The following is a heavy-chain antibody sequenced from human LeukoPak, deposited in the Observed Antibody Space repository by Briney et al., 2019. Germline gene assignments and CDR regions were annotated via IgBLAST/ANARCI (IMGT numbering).Heavy chain of an antibody. CDR1: GFTFGGYW. Sequence: AGGSLRLSCAASGFTFGGYWMHWVRQAPGKGLVWVSRINSDGSRTSYADSVKGRFTVSRDNAKNTLYLQMNSLRAEDTAVYYCAREGIVVVTDPYWYFDLWGRGTLVTVSS. D-gene: IGHD2-21*02. V-gene: IGHV3-74*01. J-gene: IGHJ2*01. CDR2: INSDGSRT. CDR3: AREGIVVVTDPYWYFDL.